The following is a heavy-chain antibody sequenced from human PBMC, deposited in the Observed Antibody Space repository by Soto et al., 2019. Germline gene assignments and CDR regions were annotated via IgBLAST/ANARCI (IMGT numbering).Heavy chain of an antibody. V-gene: IGHV3-11*01. CDR1: GFTFSDYY. J-gene: IGHJ4*02. Sequence: QVQLVESGGGLVKAGESLRLSCAASGFTFSDYYMSWIRQAPGKGLEWVSYISSSGDSIYYADSVKGRFTVSRDNARNSLFLQMNSLGADDTAVYYCARDPNGNYLGVDNWGQGTLVTVSS. D-gene: IGHD4-17*01. CDR3: ARDPNGNYLGVDN. CDR2: ISSSGDSI.